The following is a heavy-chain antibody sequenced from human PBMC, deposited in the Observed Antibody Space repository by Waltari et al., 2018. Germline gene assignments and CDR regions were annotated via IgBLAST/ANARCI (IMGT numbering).Heavy chain of an antibody. Sequence: QVQLQESGPGLVKPSETLSLTCAVFGGSISSSNWWGWIRQPPGKGLEWIGHIGGSSGVTYYTRSLRGRVTISKDTSKNQFSLKLPSVTAADTAVYFCARLVDTVRFFDFWGQGVLVTVSS. J-gene: IGHJ4*02. CDR1: GGSISSSNW. V-gene: IGHV4-28*01. CDR3: ARLVDTVRFFDF. CDR2: IGGSSGVT. D-gene: IGHD5-18*01.